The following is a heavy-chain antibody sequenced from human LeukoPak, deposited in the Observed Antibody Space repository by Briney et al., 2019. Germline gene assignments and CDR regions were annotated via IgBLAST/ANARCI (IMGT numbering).Heavy chain of an antibody. CDR3: ARDLKLGTSYEFDY. CDR1: GFTFSSYE. Sequence: GGSLRLSCAASGFTFSSYEMNWVRQAPGKGLEWVSYISSSGSTIYYADSVKGRFTISRDNAKNSLYLQMNSLRVEDTAVYYCARDLKLGTSYEFDYWGQGTLVTVSS. CDR2: ISSSGSTI. D-gene: IGHD1-7*01. J-gene: IGHJ4*02. V-gene: IGHV3-48*03.